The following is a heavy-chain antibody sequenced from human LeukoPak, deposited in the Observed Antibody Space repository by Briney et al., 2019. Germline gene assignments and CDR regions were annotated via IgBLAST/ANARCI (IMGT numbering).Heavy chain of an antibody. D-gene: IGHD3-22*01. V-gene: IGHV3-49*03. CDR3: TRDQTSYDSSGYHSSYYFDY. CDR2: IRSKAYGGTT. Sequence: PGGSLRLSCTASGFTFGDYAMSWFRQAPGKGLEWVGFIRSKAYGGTTEYAASVKGRFTISRDDSKSIAYLQMNSLKTEDTAVYYCTRDQTSYDSSGYHSSYYFDYWGQGTLVTVSS. CDR1: GFTFGDYA. J-gene: IGHJ4*02.